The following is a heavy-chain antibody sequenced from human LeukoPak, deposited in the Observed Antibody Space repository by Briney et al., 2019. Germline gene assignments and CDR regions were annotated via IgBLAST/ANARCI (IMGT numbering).Heavy chain of an antibody. CDR1: GFTLRDYY. Sequence: GGSLRLSCAASGFTLRDYYMSWIRQAAGKGLEWISYMSSTGNTIYYAESVKGRFTVSRDSANNSMSLQMTSLGAEDSAVYYCARSSSYFTYFDLWGRDTLVTVSS. CDR3: ARSSSYFTYFDL. J-gene: IGHJ2*01. V-gene: IGHV3-11*04. CDR2: MSSTGNTI. D-gene: IGHD2/OR15-2a*01.